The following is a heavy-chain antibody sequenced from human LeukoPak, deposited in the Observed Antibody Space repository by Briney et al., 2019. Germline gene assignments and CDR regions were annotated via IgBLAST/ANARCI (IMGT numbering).Heavy chain of an antibody. D-gene: IGHD6-13*01. J-gene: IGHJ4*02. CDR1: GGSISSYY. V-gene: IGHV4-59*01. Sequence: SETLSLTCTVSGGSISSYYWSWIRQPPGKGLEWIGYIYYSGSTNYNPSLKSRVTISVDTSKNQFSPRLSSVTPADTAVYYCARGGYSSSWYYFDYWGQGTLVTVSS. CDR3: ARGGYSSSWYYFDY. CDR2: IYYSGST.